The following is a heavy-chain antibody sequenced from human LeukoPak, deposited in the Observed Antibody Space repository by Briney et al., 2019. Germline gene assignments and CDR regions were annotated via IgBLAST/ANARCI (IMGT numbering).Heavy chain of an antibody. J-gene: IGHJ6*03. Sequence: PSETLSLTCTVSSGSISTYYWSWIRQPAGKGLEWIGRIFTSGSTNYNPSLKSRVTMSVGTSKNQFSLKLSSVTAADTAVYYCGRDALVGYFSYYYMDVWGKGTTVTVSS. CDR2: IFTSGST. CDR1: SGSISTYY. CDR3: GRDALVGYFSYYYMDV. D-gene: IGHD2-15*01. V-gene: IGHV4-4*07.